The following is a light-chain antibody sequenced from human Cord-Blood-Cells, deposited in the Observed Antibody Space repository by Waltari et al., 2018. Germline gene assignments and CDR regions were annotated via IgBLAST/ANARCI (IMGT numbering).Light chain of an antibody. CDR2: GAS. Sequence: EIVMTQSPATLSVSPGERATLSCRASQSVSSNLAWYQQKPGQAPRLLIYGASTRATGIPARFSGSVSWTEFTLTISSLQSEDFAVYYCQQYNNWPPEGAFGPGTKVDIK. CDR1: QSVSSN. V-gene: IGKV3-15*01. J-gene: IGKJ3*01. CDR3: QQYNNWPPEGA.